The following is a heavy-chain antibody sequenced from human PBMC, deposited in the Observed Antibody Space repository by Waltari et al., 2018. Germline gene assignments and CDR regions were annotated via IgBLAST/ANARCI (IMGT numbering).Heavy chain of an antibody. CDR1: GFTVSQNY. CDR2: VYSSGTT. Sequence: EVQLVESGGNLVQPGGSLTLSCVVSGFTVSQNYMTWVRQTPGKGLEWVAMVYSSGTTYYAESVRGRFTISRDKSNGILFLQMSGLRPDDTATYYCARGATVVYWYFDLWGRGTLVTVSS. V-gene: IGHV3-66*01. CDR3: ARGATVVYWYFDL. D-gene: IGHD4-17*01. J-gene: IGHJ2*01.